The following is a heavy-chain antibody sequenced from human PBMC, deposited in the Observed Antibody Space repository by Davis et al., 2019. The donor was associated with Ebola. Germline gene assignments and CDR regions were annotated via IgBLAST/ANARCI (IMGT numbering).Heavy chain of an antibody. CDR1: GGSISSSSYY. V-gene: IGHV4-39*01. CDR3: ARSWPQYDFWSGYYRMKDNWFDP. CDR2: IYYSGST. D-gene: IGHD3-3*01. Sequence: SETLSLTCAVSGGSISSSSYYWGWIRQPPGKGLEWIGSIYYSGSTYYNPSLKSRVTISVDTSKNQFSLKLSSVTAADTAVYYCARSWPQYDFWSGYYRMKDNWFDPWGQGTLVTVSS. J-gene: IGHJ5*02.